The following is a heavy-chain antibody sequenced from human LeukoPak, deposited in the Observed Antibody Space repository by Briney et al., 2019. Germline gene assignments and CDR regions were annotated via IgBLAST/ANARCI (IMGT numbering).Heavy chain of an antibody. V-gene: IGHV4-59*08. CDR3: ARLSDSDSSGYYWGFEY. Sequence: SETLSLTCTVSGGSISSYYWSWIRQPPGKGLECIGYIYYSGSTNYNPSLKSRVTISVDTSKNEFSLKLGSATAADTAVYYCARLSDSDSSGYYWGFEYWGQGSLVTVSS. J-gene: IGHJ4*02. CDR1: GGSISSYY. CDR2: IYYSGST. D-gene: IGHD3-22*01.